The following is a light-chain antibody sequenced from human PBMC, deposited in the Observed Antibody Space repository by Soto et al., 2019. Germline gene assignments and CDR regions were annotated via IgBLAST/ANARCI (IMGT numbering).Light chain of an antibody. V-gene: IGKV1-39*01. J-gene: IGKJ1*01. CDR2: AAT. Sequence: DIQMTQSPSSLSASVGDRFTITCRASQRISSYLNWYQHKPGKAPNLLIYAATTLQSGVPSRFSGSGSGTDFTLTISSLQPEDFATYYCQQSYSNPRTFGQGTKVEIK. CDR1: QRISSY. CDR3: QQSYSNPRT.